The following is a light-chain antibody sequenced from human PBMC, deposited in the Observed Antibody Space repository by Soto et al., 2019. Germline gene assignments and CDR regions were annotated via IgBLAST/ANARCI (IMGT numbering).Light chain of an antibody. Sequence: QSVLTRPPSASVSPGQSVTSSCTGTSSDIGAYNFVSWYQQHPGKAPKLMIYEVSKRPSGVPDRFSGSKSGDTASLTVSGLQAEDEADYFCSSYAGSKSLVFGSGTKVTV. V-gene: IGLV2-8*01. CDR2: EVS. CDR3: SSYAGSKSLV. J-gene: IGLJ1*01. CDR1: SSDIGAYNF.